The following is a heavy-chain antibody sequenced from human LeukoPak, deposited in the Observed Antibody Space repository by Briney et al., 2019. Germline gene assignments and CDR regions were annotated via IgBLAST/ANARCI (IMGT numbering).Heavy chain of an antibody. Sequence: ASVKVSCKASGYTFTSYYMHWVRQAPGQGLEWMGIINPSGGSTSYAQKFQGRVTMTEDTSTDTAYMELSSLRSEDTAVYYCATVGYCSSTSCSDYYGMDVWGQGTTVTVSS. CDR1: GYTFTSYY. CDR2: INPSGGST. J-gene: IGHJ6*02. V-gene: IGHV1-46*01. CDR3: ATVGYCSSTSCSDYYGMDV. D-gene: IGHD2-2*01.